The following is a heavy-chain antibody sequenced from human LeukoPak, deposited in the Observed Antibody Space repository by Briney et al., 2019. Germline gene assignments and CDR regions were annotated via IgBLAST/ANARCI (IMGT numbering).Heavy chain of an antibody. CDR2: VFYSGST. D-gene: IGHD5-18*01. J-gene: IGHJ4*02. CDR3: ARPLFGYSYGPYDY. Sequence: SETLSLTCTVSGAPVTSGSYYWSWVRQPPEKGLEWIGYVFYSGSTNYNSSLKSRVTISVDTSKNQFSLKLSSVTAADTALYYCARPLFGYSYGPYDYWGQGTLVTVSS. V-gene: IGHV4-61*01. CDR1: GAPVTSGSYY.